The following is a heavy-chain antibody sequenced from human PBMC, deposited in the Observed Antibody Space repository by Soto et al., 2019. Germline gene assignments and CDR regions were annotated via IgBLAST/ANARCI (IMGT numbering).Heavy chain of an antibody. CDR1: GYTFTSYY. J-gene: IGHJ6*02. D-gene: IGHD2-15*01. CDR2: INPNGGST. CDR3: AREYGGNYYGMDV. V-gene: IGHV1-46*01. Sequence: QVQLVQSGAEVMKPGASMKVSCKASGYTFTSYYMHWVRQAPGQGLEWMGIINPNGGSTTYAQKFQGRVTLARDTSTSTVYMELSSLRSEDTAVYYCAREYGGNYYGMDVWGQGPKVTVSS.